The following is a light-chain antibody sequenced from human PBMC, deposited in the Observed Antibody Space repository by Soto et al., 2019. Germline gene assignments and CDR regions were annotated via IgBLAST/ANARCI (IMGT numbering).Light chain of an antibody. J-gene: IGKJ1*01. CDR2: AAS. V-gene: IGKV1-6*01. Sequence: AIQMTQSPSSLSASIGDRVTITCRASQAIRNELSWYQQKPGKAPKLLIYAASSLQSGVPSKFSGSGSGTDLTLTINSLQPEDFATYYCLQDYSQPLTFGQGTKVEV. CDR1: QAIRNE. CDR3: LQDYSQPLT.